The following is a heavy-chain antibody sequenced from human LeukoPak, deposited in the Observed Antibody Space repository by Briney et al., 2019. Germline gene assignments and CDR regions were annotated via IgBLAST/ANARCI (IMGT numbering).Heavy chain of an antibody. CDR1: GFTVSSNY. CDR2: IYSVGST. Sequence: GGSLRLSCAASGFTVSSNYMSWVRQAPGKGLEWVSVIYSVGSTYYADSVKGRFTISRDNSKNTLYLQMNSLRAEDTAVYYCARSPHSMIVDSSCMDVWGQGTTVTVSS. D-gene: IGHD3-22*01. CDR3: ARSPHSMIVDSSCMDV. V-gene: IGHV3-66*01. J-gene: IGHJ6*02.